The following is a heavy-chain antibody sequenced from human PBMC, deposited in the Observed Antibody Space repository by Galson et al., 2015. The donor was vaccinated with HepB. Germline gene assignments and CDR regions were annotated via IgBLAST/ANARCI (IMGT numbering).Heavy chain of an antibody. V-gene: IGHV1-18*04. Sequence: SVTVSCKASGYTFTTYGITWVRQAPGQGLEWMGWISGYNGNTNHAQKFQDRVTMTTDTSPNTAYMELWSLRSDDAAVCYCARFPQWDQHGWFDPWGQGTLVTVSS. D-gene: IGHD1-26*01. CDR1: GYTFTTYG. CDR3: ARFPQWDQHGWFDP. CDR2: ISGYNGNT. J-gene: IGHJ5*02.